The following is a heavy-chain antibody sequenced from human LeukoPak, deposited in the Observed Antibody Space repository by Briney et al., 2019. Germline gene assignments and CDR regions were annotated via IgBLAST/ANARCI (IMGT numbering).Heavy chain of an antibody. CDR1: GYSLTELC. Sequence: ASVKVSCKVSGYSLTELCIHWVRQATGQGDERMGWMNPNSGNTGYAQKFQGRVTMTRNTSISTAYMELSSLRSEDTAVYYCARAGGYCGRISCPYYFDYWGQGSLVAVSS. CDR2: MNPNSGNT. V-gene: IGHV1-8*01. J-gene: IGHJ4*02. D-gene: IGHD2-15*01. CDR3: ARAGGYCGRISCPYYFDY.